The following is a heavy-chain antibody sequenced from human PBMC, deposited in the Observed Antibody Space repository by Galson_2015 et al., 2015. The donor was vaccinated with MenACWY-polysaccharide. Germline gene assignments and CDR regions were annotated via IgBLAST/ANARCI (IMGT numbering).Heavy chain of an antibody. CDR1: GFTFSDYN. Sequence: SLRLSCAASGFTFSDYNMIWVRQAPGRGLEWVSYISSSTIYKYYADSVEGRFTISRDNAKNSLHLQMNSLRAEDTAVYYCGVHGGYWGQGTLVTVSS. J-gene: IGHJ4*02. V-gene: IGHV3-21*01. D-gene: IGHD3-16*01. CDR2: ISSSTIYK. CDR3: GVHGGY.